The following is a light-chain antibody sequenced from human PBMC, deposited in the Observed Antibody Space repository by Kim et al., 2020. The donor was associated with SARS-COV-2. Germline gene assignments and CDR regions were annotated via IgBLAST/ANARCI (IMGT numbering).Light chain of an antibody. CDR3: QQSYSTWGT. Sequence: DIQMTQSPSSLSASVGDRVTITCRASQSISSYLNWYQQKPGKAPKLLIYAASSLQSGVPSRFSGSGSGTDFTLTISSLQPEDFATYYCQQSYSTWGTFGQGTKVDIK. V-gene: IGKV1-39*01. CDR2: AAS. CDR1: QSISSY. J-gene: IGKJ1*01.